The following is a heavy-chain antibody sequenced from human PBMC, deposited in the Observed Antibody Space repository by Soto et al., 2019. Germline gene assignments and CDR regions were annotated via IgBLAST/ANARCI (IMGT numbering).Heavy chain of an antibody. Sequence: SVKVSCKASGGTFSSYAISWLRQAPGQGLEWMGGIIPIFGTANYAQKFQGRVTITADESTSTAYMELSSPRSEDTAVYYCARNRREGDPILPYAFAIWGQGTMVTVSS. D-gene: IGHD2-21*02. J-gene: IGHJ3*02. CDR2: IIPIFGTA. CDR1: GGTFSSYA. V-gene: IGHV1-69*13. CDR3: ARNRREGDPILPYAFAI.